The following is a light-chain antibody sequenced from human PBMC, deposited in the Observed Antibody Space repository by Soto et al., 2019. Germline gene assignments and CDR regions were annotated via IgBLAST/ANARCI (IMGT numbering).Light chain of an antibody. J-gene: IGLJ3*02. CDR3: AAWDDSLNGHGV. Sequence: QSVLTQPPSASGTPGQRVTISCSGSSSNIGSNTVNWYRQLPGTAPKLLIYSNNQRPSGVPDRFSGSKSGTSASLAISGLQSEDEADYYCAAWDDSLNGHGVFGGGTKLTVL. V-gene: IGLV1-44*01. CDR1: SSNIGSNT. CDR2: SNN.